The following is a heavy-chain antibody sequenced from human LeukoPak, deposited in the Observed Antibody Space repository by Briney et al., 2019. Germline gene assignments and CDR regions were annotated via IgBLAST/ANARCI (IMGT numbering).Heavy chain of an antibody. Sequence: GGSLRLSCAATGFTFSSYGRHWVRQAPDKGPEWVAVIWYDGSNKYYADSVKGRFTISRDNSKNTLYLQMNSLRAEDTAVYYCARAPTSYYYFDYWGQGTLVTVSS. V-gene: IGHV3-33*01. CDR3: ARAPTSYYYFDY. CDR1: GFTFSSYG. J-gene: IGHJ4*02. CDR2: IWYDGSNK. D-gene: IGHD1-26*01.